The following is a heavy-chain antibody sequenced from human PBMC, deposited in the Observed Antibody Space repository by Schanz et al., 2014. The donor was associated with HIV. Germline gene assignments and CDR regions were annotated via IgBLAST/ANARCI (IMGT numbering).Heavy chain of an antibody. CDR3: ARDSSLAVADHWYLDL. D-gene: IGHD6-19*01. V-gene: IGHV3-48*02. CDR1: GFSLNRYS. Sequence: EVQLLESGGGLVQPGGSLRLSCAASGFSLNRYSVNWVRQTPGKGLEWISYISSSGSTRHYADSMKGRFTISRDNAKNSVYLQMNSLRDEDTAVYYCARDSSLAVADHWYLDLWGRGTLVTVSS. J-gene: IGHJ2*01. CDR2: ISSSGSTR.